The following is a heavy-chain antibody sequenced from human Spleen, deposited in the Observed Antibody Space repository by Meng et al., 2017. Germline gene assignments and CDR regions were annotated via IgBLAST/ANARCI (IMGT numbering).Heavy chain of an antibody. CDR3: IRESGGGMDV. Sequence: GEFLKISCAASGFTFGDYAMNWVRQAPGKGLEWVGFIRHKAYGGTTEYAASVKGRFTISRDDSRSIAYLQMNSLKTEDTAVYYCIRESGGGMDVWGRGTTVTVSS. V-gene: IGHV3-49*04. J-gene: IGHJ6*02. D-gene: IGHD1-26*01. CDR1: GFTFGDYA. CDR2: IRHKAYGGTT.